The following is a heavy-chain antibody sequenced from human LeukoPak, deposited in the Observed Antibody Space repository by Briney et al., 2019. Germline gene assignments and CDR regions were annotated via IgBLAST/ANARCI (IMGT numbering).Heavy chain of an antibody. CDR2: IYYSGST. CDR1: GGSISSGGYC. Sequence: PSETLSLTCTVSGGSISSGGYCWSWIRQHPGKGLEWIGYIYYSGSTYYNPSLKSRVTISVDTSKNQFSLKLSSVTAADTAVYYCAREVHIVVVTASRIENWFDPWGQGTLVTVSS. CDR3: AREVHIVVVTASRIENWFDP. J-gene: IGHJ5*02. V-gene: IGHV4-31*03. D-gene: IGHD2-21*02.